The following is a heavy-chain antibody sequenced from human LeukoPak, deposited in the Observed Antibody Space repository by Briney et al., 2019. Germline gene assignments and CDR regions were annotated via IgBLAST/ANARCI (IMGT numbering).Heavy chain of an antibody. CDR1: GFTFDDYA. CDR3: ARELWFGELFVWDY. J-gene: IGHJ4*02. CDR2: ISWDGGST. Sequence: GGSLRLSCAASGFTFDDYAMHWVRQAPGKGLEWVSLISWDGGSTYYADSVKGRFTISRDNSKNSLYLQMNSLRAEDTAVYYCARELWFGELFVWDYWGQGTLVTVSS. D-gene: IGHD3-10*01. V-gene: IGHV3-43D*03.